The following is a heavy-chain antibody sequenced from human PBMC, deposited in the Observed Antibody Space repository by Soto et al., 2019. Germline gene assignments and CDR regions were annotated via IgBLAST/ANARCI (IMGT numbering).Heavy chain of an antibody. D-gene: IGHD6-19*01. Sequence: PSETLSLTCAVYGGSFSGYYWTWIRQPPGKGLEWIGEINHSGGTNYNPSLKSRVTISVDTSKNQFSLNLISVTAADTAVYYCARGLSTHIAVAGMGYFDSWGQGTLVTVSS. CDR1: GGSFSGYY. V-gene: IGHV4-34*01. J-gene: IGHJ4*02. CDR3: ARGLSTHIAVAGMGYFDS. CDR2: INHSGGT.